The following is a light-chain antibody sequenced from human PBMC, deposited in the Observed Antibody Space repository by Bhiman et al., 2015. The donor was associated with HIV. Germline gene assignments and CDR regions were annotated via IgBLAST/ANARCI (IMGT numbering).Light chain of an antibody. J-gene: IGLJ2*01. CDR1: SSNIGHNY. Sequence: QSVLTQPPSMSAAPGQKVTISCSGSSSNIGHNYVSWYQQLPGTAPKLLIYDNDKRPSGIPDRFSGSKSGTSATLGITGLQTGDEADYYCGTWDSSLSAVVFGGGTKADRP. CDR3: GTWDSSLSAVV. CDR2: DND. V-gene: IGLV1-51*01.